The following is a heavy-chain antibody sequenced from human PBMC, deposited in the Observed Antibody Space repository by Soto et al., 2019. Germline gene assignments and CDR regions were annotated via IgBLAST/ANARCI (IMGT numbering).Heavy chain of an antibody. CDR3: ARLRSLPSTIKFGKDFDY. V-gene: IGHV5-10-1*01. CDR1: GYNFNNNW. D-gene: IGHD1-1*01. Sequence: LGESLKISCTAAGYNFNNNWIGWVRQTPGKGLEWMGRIEPSDSYIDYSPSFKGHVTISSDKSIKTVYLQWSSLKASDTAMYYCARLRSLPSTIKFGKDFDYWGQGALVNVSS. CDR2: IEPSDSYI. J-gene: IGHJ4*02.